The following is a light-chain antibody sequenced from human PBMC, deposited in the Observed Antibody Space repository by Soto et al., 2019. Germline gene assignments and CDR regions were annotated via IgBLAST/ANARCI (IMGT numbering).Light chain of an antibody. CDR2: AAS. Sequence: EIVLTQSPGTLSFSPVERSILACSAIQSVSSSYLAWYQQKPGQAPRLLIYAASNRATGIPARFSGSGSGTDFTLTISSLEPEDFAVYYCQQRSNWPPITFGQGTRLEIK. CDR3: QQRSNWPPIT. CDR1: QSVSSSY. J-gene: IGKJ5*01. V-gene: IGKV3D-20*02.